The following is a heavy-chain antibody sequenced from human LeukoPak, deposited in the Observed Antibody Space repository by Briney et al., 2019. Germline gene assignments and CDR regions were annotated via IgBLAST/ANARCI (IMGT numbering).Heavy chain of an antibody. V-gene: IGHV3-33*01. J-gene: IGHJ4*02. Sequence: GGSLRLSCAASGFTFSSYGMHWVRQAPGKGLEWVAVIWYDGSNKYYADSVKGRFTISRDNSKNTLYLQMNSLRAEDTAVYYCARDGAGWRGATIGPFDYWGQGTLVTVSS. CDR3: ARDGAGWRGATIGPFDY. CDR1: GFTFSSYG. CDR2: IWYDGSNK. D-gene: IGHD1-26*01.